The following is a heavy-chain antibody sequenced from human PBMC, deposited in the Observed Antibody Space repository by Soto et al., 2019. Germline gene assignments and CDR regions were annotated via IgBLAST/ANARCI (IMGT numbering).Heavy chain of an antibody. D-gene: IGHD3-9*01. V-gene: IGHV4-59*08. CDR1: GGSISSYY. Sequence: SETLSLTCTVSGGSISSYYWSWIRQPPGKGLEWIGYIYYSGSTNYNPSLKSRVTISVDTSKNQFSLKLSSVTAADTAVYYCARLYDILTGPNWFDPWGQGTLVTVSS. J-gene: IGHJ5*02. CDR3: ARLYDILTGPNWFDP. CDR2: IYYSGST.